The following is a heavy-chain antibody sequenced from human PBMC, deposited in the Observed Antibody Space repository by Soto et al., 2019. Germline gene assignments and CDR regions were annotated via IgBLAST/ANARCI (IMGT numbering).Heavy chain of an antibody. Sequence: QVQLVQSGAEVKKPGASVKVSCKASGYTFTSYDINWVRQATGQGLEWMGWMNPNSGNTGYAQKFQGRVNMTRNNSISTAYMELSSLRSEDTAVYYCARRGYSSSWYYYYYYGIDVWGQGTTVTVSS. J-gene: IGHJ6*02. CDR3: ARRGYSSSWYYYYYYGIDV. CDR2: MNPNSGNT. CDR1: GYTFTSYD. D-gene: IGHD6-13*01. V-gene: IGHV1-8*01.